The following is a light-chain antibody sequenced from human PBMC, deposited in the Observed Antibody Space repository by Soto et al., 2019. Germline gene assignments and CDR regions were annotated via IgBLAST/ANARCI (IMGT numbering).Light chain of an antibody. V-gene: IGKV1-5*03. J-gene: IGKJ4*01. CDR2: EAF. CDR1: QRVGGG. CDR3: LQYITYPFT. Sequence: DIQMTQSPSTLSASVGDRVTITCGASQRVGGGLAWYQQKPGKAPRILIYEAFSLESGVPSRFSGSGSGAEFTLTIGSLQPDDFATYYCLQYITYPFTFGGGTKVEIK.